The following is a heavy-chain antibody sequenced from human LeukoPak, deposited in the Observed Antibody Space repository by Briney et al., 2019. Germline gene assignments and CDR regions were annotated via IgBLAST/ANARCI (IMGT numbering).Heavy chain of an antibody. CDR2: LYPGDSDP. V-gene: IGHV5-51*01. J-gene: IGHJ3*02. CDR1: GYSFTRYW. D-gene: IGHD3-22*01. Sequence: GESLKISCKGSGYSFTRYWIGWVRQMPGKGLEWVGILYPGDSDPRYSPSFQGQVTISADKSVTTAYLQWSSLKASDTAIYYCARRVNYYDSSGYYYQGAFDIWGQGTMVTVSS. CDR3: ARRVNYYDSSGYYYQGAFDI.